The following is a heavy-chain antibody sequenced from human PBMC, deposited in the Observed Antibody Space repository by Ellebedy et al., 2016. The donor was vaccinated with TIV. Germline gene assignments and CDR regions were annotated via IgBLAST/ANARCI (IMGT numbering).Heavy chain of an antibody. CDR2: IYYSGST. Sequence: SETLSLTXTVSGGSISSSSYYWGWIRQPPGKGLEWIGSIYYSGSTYYNPSLKSRLTISVDTSKNQFSLKLSSVTAADTAVYYCARLAPRTTMVRGAPGGPWGQGTLVTVSS. V-gene: IGHV4-39*07. CDR1: GGSISSSSYY. J-gene: IGHJ5*02. CDR3: ARLAPRTTMVRGAPGGP. D-gene: IGHD3-10*01.